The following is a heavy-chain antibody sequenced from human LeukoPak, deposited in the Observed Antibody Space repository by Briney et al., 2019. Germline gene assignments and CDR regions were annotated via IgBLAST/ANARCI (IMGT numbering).Heavy chain of an antibody. Sequence: SETLSLTCTVSGGSISSYYWSWLRQPPGKGLEWIGYIYYSGSTNYNPSLKSRVTISVDTSNNQFSLKLSSVTAADTAVYYCARHRGAYGGSLFDPWGQGTLVTVSS. CDR3: ARHRGAYGGSLFDP. CDR2: IYYSGST. D-gene: IGHD4-23*01. J-gene: IGHJ5*02. V-gene: IGHV4-59*01. CDR1: GGSISSYY.